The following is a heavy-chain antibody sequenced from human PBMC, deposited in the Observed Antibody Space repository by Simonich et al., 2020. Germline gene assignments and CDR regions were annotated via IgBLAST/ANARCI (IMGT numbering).Heavy chain of an antibody. CDR2: IYPGDSDT. CDR3: ARQLNDFDI. D-gene: IGHD1-1*01. J-gene: IGHJ3*02. V-gene: IGHV5-51*01. CDR1: GYSFTSYW. Sequence: EVKLVQSGAEVKKPGESLKISCKGSGYSFTSYWIGELRQMPVKGLAWVEIIYPGDSDTRYSPSFQGQVTISADKSISTAYLQWSSLKASDTAMYYCARQLNDFDIWGQGTMVTVSS.